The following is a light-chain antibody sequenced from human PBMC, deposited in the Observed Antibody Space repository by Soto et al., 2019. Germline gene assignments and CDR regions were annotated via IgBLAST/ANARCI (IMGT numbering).Light chain of an antibody. CDR3: CSYAGNYYV. J-gene: IGLJ1*01. V-gene: IGLV2-11*01. Sequence: QSALTQPRSVSGSPGQSVTISCTGTSSDVGGYNYVSWYQQHPGKATKLMIDYVSKRPSGVPDRFSGSKSGNTASLTISGLQAEDEADYYCCSYAGNYYVFGTGTKVTVL. CDR1: SSDVGGYNY. CDR2: YVS.